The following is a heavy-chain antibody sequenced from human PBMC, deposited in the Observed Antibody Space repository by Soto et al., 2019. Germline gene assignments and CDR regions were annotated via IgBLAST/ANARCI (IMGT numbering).Heavy chain of an antibody. CDR3: ARGGSGFTGRNWFDP. J-gene: IGHJ5*02. CDR2: IYTSGST. Sequence: SETLSLTCTVSGGSISSYYWSWIRQPAGKGLEWIGRIYTSGSTNYHTSLKSRVTMSVDTSKNQFSLKLSSVTAADTAVYYCARGGSGFTGRNWFDPWGQGTLVTVSS. CDR1: GGSISSYY. V-gene: IGHV4-4*07. D-gene: IGHD5-12*01.